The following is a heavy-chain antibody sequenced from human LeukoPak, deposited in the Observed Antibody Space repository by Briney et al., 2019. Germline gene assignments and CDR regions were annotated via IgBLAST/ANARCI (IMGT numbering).Heavy chain of an antibody. CDR1: GGSINSNVYH. V-gene: IGHV4-39*01. Sequence: SETLSLTCTVSGGSINSNVYHWGWIRQPPGKGLEWIGSVYYNGITYYNPSLKSRVTISADTSKNQFSLKLTSVTAADTAVYYCARGEYHYGSGSYWHIKDYWGQGTLVTVSS. CDR3: ARGEYHYGSGSYWHIKDY. CDR2: VYYNGIT. D-gene: IGHD3-10*01. J-gene: IGHJ4*02.